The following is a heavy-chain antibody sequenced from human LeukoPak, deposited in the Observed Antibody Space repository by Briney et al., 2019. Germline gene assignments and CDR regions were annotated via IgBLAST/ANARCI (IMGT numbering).Heavy chain of an antibody. Sequence: ASVKVSCKASGYTFTSYGISWVQQAPGQGLEWMGWISAYNGNTNYAQKLQGRVTMTTDTSTSTAYMELRSLRSDDTAVYYCARGWYRGGNYPPLTDYWGQGTLVTVSS. V-gene: IGHV1-18*01. CDR3: ARGWYRGGNYPPLTDY. CDR1: GYTFTSYG. J-gene: IGHJ4*02. D-gene: IGHD4-23*01. CDR2: ISAYNGNT.